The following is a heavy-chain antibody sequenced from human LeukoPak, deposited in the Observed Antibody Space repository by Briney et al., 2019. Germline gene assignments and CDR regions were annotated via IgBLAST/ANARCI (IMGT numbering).Heavy chain of an antibody. CDR2: ISSSGSTI. D-gene: IGHD1-26*01. Sequence: GGSLRLSCAASGFTFSDYYMSWIRQAPGKGLEWVSYISSSGSTIYYADSVKGRFTISRDNAKNSLYLQMNSPRAEDTAVYYCARDCGSYSYYFDYWGQGTLVTVSS. CDR3: ARDCGSYSYYFDY. V-gene: IGHV3-11*04. CDR1: GFTFSDYY. J-gene: IGHJ4*02.